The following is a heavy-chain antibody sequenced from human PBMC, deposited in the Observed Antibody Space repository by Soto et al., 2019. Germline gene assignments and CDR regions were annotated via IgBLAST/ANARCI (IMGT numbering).Heavy chain of an antibody. CDR1: GGSISTNKW. CDR2: IHHSGSI. CDR3: AVKDGYSWFGP. Sequence: PSETLSLTCAVSGGSISTNKWWSWVRQPPGKGLEWIGEIHHSGSINYNPSLKSRVTISIDKSKKQFSLKVNSVTAADTAVYYCAVKDGYSWFGPWGQGTLVTVSS. V-gene: IGHV4-4*02. J-gene: IGHJ5*02.